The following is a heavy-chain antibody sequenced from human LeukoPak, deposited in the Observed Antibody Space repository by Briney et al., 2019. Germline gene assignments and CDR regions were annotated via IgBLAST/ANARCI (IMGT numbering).Heavy chain of an antibody. CDR3: ARGGVYYDSSGYYT. V-gene: IGHV4-34*01. D-gene: IGHD3-22*01. J-gene: IGHJ4*02. Sequence: SQTLSLTCAVYGGSFSGYYWSWLRQPPGKGLEWIGEINHSGSTNYNPSLKSRVTISVDTSKNQFSLKLSSVTAADTAVYYCARGGVYYDSSGYYTWGQGTLVTVSS. CDR2: INHSGST. CDR1: GGSFSGYY.